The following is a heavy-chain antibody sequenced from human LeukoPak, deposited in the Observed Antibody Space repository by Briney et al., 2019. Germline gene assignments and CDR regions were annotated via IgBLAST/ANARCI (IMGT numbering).Heavy chain of an antibody. CDR3: ARLSTPNLYYFDY. J-gene: IGHJ4*02. CDR1: GYTFTGQY. V-gene: IGHV1-2*02. Sequence: ASVKVSCKTSGYTFTGQYLHWVRQAPGQGLEWMGWINPNSGGTKSAQKFQGRVIMTRDTSISTAYMEVSRLRSDDSALYYCARLSTPNLYYFDYWGQGTLVTVSS. CDR2: INPNSGGT. D-gene: IGHD3-16*02.